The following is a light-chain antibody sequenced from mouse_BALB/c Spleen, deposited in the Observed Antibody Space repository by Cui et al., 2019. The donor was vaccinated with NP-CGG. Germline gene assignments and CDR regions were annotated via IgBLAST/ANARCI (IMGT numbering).Light chain of an antibody. J-gene: IGLJ1*01. CDR1: NGAVTTSNY. CDR2: GTN. V-gene: IGLV1*01. Sequence: QPVVNHEPALTTSPGETVTLTCRSSNGAVTTSNYANWVQEKPDHLFTGLIGGTNNRAPGVPARFSGSLIGDKAALTITGAQTEDEAIYFCALWYSNHWVFGGGTKLTVL. CDR3: ALWYSNHWV.